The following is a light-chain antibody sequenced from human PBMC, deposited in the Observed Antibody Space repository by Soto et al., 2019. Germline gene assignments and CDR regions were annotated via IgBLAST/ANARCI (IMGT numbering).Light chain of an antibody. J-gene: IGLJ2*01. CDR3: SSYTSSGALVV. Sequence: QSALTQPASVSGSPGQSITISCTGTSSDIGGYKYDSWYQQHPGKAPKLMIYDVSNRPSGVSNRFSGSKSGNTASLTISGLQAEDEADYYCSSYTSSGALVVFGGGTKLTVL. CDR1: SSDIGGYKY. CDR2: DVS. V-gene: IGLV2-14*01.